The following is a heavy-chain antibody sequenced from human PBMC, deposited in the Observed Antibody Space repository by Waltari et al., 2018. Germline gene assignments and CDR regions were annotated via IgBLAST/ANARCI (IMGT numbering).Heavy chain of an antibody. CDR3: ARDRQWLDY. CDR1: GGSISSYS. CDR2: IYYSGST. V-gene: IGHV4-59*01. Sequence: QVQLQESGPGLVQPSETLSLTCTVSGGSISSYSWSWIRQHPGKGLEWIGYIYYSGSTNYNPSLKSRVTISVDTSKNQFSLKLSSVTAADTAVYYCARDRQWLDYWGQGTLVTVSS. J-gene: IGHJ4*02. D-gene: IGHD6-19*01.